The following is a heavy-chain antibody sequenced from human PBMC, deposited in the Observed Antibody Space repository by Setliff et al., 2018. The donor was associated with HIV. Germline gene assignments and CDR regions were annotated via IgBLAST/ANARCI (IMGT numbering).Heavy chain of an antibody. CDR3: ARDDGGYNYAEAFDV. J-gene: IGHJ3*01. Sequence: ASVKVSCKASGYTFTDNYIHWVRQAPGQGLEWMAWINSASGGTNYAQNFQGRVTVTRDTSINTAYMELRSLRSDDTAVYYCARDDGGYNYAEAFDVWGQGTMVTVSS. CDR1: GYTFTDNY. V-gene: IGHV1-2*02. D-gene: IGHD3-16*01. CDR2: INSASGGT.